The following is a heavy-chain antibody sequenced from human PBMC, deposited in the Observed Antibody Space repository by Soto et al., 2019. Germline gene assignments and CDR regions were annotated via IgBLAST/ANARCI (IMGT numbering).Heavy chain of an antibody. CDR1: GFTFSTYS. CDR3: ARDTNFYASGSGVDY. Sequence: EVQVVESGGGLVKPGGSLRLPCAASGFTFSTYSMSWVRQAPGKGLEWVSSITSSSNYIHYTDSVKGRFTISRDNAKSSLYLEMNSLRGEDTGVYYCARDTNFYASGSGVDYWGQGTLVTVSS. V-gene: IGHV3-21*01. D-gene: IGHD3-10*01. CDR2: ITSSSNYI. J-gene: IGHJ4*02.